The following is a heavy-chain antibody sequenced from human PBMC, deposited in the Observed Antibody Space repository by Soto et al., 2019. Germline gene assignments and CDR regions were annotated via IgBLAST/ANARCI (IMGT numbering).Heavy chain of an antibody. D-gene: IGHD1-7*01. CDR3: ARASDGTTNYYQYFDV. CDR2: ISYSGST. V-gene: IGHV4-39*07. J-gene: IGHJ6*03. Sequence: SETLSLTCTVSGVSISSSSYYWVWLRQPPGKGLEWIVSISYSGSTYYNPALKSRVTLSVDTSKNQFSLKLSSVTAADTAVYFCARASDGTTNYYQYFDVWGKGTTVTVSS. CDR1: GVSISSSSYY.